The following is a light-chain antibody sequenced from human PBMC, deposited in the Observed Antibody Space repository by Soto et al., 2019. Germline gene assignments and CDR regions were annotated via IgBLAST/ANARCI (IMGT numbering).Light chain of an antibody. Sequence: QSVLTQPASVSGSPGQSITISCTGTSSDIGTYNYVSWYQHHPGKAPKLMIYEVSNRPSGVSNRFSGSKSANTASLTISGLQADDQADYYCSSYTAISTLVFGTGTKLTVL. J-gene: IGLJ1*01. CDR2: EVS. V-gene: IGLV2-14*01. CDR1: SSDIGTYNY. CDR3: SSYTAISTLV.